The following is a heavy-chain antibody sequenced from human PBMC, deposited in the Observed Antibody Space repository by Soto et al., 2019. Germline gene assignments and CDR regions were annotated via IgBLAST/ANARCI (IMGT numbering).Heavy chain of an antibody. CDR2: INAGNGNT. CDR3: SRISGYYYVDY. Sequence: QVQLVQSGAEVKKPGASGKVSCKASGYTFTSYAMHWVRQAPGQRLEWMGWINAGNGNTKYSQKFQGRVTMTRDTSASTAYMELSSLRSEYTAVYYCSRISGYYYVDYWGQGTLVTVSS. J-gene: IGHJ4*02. CDR1: GYTFTSYA. V-gene: IGHV1-3*01. D-gene: IGHD3-22*01.